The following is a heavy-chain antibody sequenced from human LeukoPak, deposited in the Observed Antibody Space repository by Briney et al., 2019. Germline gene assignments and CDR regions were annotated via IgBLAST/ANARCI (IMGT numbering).Heavy chain of an antibody. J-gene: IGHJ4*02. V-gene: IGHV4-39*07. Sequence: PSETLSLTCTVSGGSISSSSYYWGWIRQPPGKGLEWIGNIYYSGSTYYNPSLKSRVTISIDTSKNQFSLKLSSVTAADTAVYYCASARGGLYYDSSGYYYFDYWGQGTLVTVSS. D-gene: IGHD3-22*01. CDR1: GGSISSSSYY. CDR2: IYYSGST. CDR3: ASARGGLYYDSSGYYYFDY.